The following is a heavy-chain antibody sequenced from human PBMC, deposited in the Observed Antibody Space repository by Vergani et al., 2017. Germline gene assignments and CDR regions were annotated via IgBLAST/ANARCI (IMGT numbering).Heavy chain of an antibody. Sequence: QVQLVQSGAEVKKPGSSVKVSCKASGGTFSSYAISWVRQAPGQGLEWMGGIIPIFGTANYAQKFQGRVTITADESTSTAYMELSSLRSEDTAVYYGARYIRGSEGYCSGGSCYPPFNWFDPWGQGTLVTVSS. V-gene: IGHV1-69*12. D-gene: IGHD2-15*01. CDR3: ARYIRGSEGYCSGGSCYPPFNWFDP. J-gene: IGHJ5*02. CDR1: GGTFSSYA. CDR2: IIPIFGTA.